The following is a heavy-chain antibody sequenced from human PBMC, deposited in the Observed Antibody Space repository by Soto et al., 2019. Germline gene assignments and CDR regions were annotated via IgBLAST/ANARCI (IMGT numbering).Heavy chain of an antibody. D-gene: IGHD5-12*01. CDR2: ISAYNGKT. Sequence: QVQLVQSGGEVKKPGASVKLSCTASGYTFTSYGISWVRQAPGQGLEWMGWISAYNGKTNYAQNVQGRVTMTTDTSTRTAYMELRSLRSDDTDVYYCARGGDVNYYNGMDVWGQGTTVTVSS. J-gene: IGHJ6*02. CDR3: ARGGDVNYYNGMDV. CDR1: GYTFTSYG. V-gene: IGHV1-18*01.